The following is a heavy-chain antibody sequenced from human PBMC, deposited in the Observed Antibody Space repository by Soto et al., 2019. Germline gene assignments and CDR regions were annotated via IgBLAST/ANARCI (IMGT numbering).Heavy chain of an antibody. J-gene: IGHJ4*02. V-gene: IGHV3-33*01. Sequence: GGSLRLSCAASGFTFSSYGMHWVRQAPGKGLEWVAVIWYDGSNKYYADSVKGRFTISRDNSKNTLYLQMNSLRAEDTAVYYCARDSSVYYDFLSGYFDYWGQGTLVTVSS. D-gene: IGHD3-3*01. CDR1: GFTFSSYG. CDR2: IWYDGSNK. CDR3: ARDSSVYYDFLSGYFDY.